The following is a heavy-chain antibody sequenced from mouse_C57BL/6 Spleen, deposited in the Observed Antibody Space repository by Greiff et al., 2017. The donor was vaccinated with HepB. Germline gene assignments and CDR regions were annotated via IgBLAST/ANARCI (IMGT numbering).Heavy chain of an antibody. D-gene: IGHD2-3*01. V-gene: IGHV5-6*01. Sequence: EVKLVESGGDLVKPGGSLKLSCAASGFTFSSYGMSWVRQTPDKRLEWVATISSGGSYTYYPDSVKGRFTISRDNAKNTLYLQMSSLKSEDTAMYYCARHVTYDGYEGYFDVWGTGTTVTVSS. CDR1: GFTFSSYG. CDR3: ARHVTYDGYEGYFDV. J-gene: IGHJ1*03. CDR2: ISSGGSYT.